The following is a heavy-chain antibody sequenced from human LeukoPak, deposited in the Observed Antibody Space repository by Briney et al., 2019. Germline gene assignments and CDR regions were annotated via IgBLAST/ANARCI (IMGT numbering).Heavy chain of an antibody. CDR1: GFTFSSYA. V-gene: IGHV3-30*04. CDR2: ISYDGSNK. J-gene: IGHJ4*02. D-gene: IGHD1-26*01. Sequence: PGGSLRLSCAASGFTFSSYAMHWVRQAPGKGLEWVAVISYDGSNKYYADSVKGRFTISRDNSKNTVYLQMNTLRAEDTAVYYCAKDVYSGSLVYFDYWGQGTLVTVSS. CDR3: AKDVYSGSLVYFDY.